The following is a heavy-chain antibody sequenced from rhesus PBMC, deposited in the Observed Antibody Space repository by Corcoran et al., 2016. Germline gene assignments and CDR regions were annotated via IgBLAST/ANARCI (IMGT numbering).Heavy chain of an antibody. D-gene: IGHD3-28*01. Sequence: QVQLQESGPGLVKPSETLPPNCAVSGSSLSSNYWSWNRQAPGKGLEGIGRIYGSGGSTDYNPSLKSRVTISIDTSKNQFSLKLSSVTAADTAVYYCARDNGGIYDSGTIFDYWGQGVLVTVSS. CDR3: ARDNGGIYDSGTIFDY. V-gene: IGHV4S2*01. CDR2: IYGSGGST. J-gene: IGHJ4*01. CDR1: GSSLSSNY.